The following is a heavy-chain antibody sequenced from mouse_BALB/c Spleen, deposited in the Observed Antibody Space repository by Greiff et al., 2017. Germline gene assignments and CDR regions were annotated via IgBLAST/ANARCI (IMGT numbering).Heavy chain of an antibody. CDR2: ILPGSGST. J-gene: IGHJ4*01. V-gene: IGHV1-9*01. Sequence: QVQLQQSGAELMKPGASVKISCKATGYTFSSYWIEWVKQRPGHGLEWIGEILPGSGSTNYNEKFKGKATFTADTSSNTAYMQLSSLTSEDSAVYYCARSTMSTTNAMDDWGQGTSDTVSS. CDR1: GYTFSSYW. D-gene: IGHD2-4*01. CDR3: ARSTMSTTNAMDD.